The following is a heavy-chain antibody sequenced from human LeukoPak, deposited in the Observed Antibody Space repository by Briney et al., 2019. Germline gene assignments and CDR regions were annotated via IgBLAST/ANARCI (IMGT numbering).Heavy chain of an antibody. CDR1: GGTFSSYA. J-gene: IGHJ4*02. CDR3: ARALRQYQLPLGY. V-gene: IGHV1-69*05. CDR2: IIPIFGTA. D-gene: IGHD2-2*01. Sequence: SVKVSCKASGGTFSSYAISWVRQAPGQGLEWMGGIIPIFGTANYAQKFQGRVTITTDESTSTAYMELSSLRSEDTAVYYCARALRQYQLPLGYWGQGTLVTVSS.